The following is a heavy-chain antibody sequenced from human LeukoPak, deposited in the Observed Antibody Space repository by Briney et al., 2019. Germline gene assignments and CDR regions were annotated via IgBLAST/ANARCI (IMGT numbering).Heavy chain of an antibody. V-gene: IGHV3-15*01. CDR1: GFTFSNAW. CDR2: IKSKTDGGTT. CDR3: TTVRRAVAGPIDY. J-gene: IGHJ4*02. D-gene: IGHD6-19*01. Sequence: GGTLRLSCVASGFTFSNAWMSWVRQAPGKGLEWVGRIKSKTDGGTTDYAAPVKGRFTISRDDSKNTLYLQMNSLKTEDTAVYYCTTVRRAVAGPIDYWGQGTLVTVSS.